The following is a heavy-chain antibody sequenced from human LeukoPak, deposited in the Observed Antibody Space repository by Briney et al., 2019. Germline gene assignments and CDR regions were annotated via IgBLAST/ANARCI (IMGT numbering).Heavy chain of an antibody. J-gene: IGHJ6*04. Sequence: SETLSLTCTVSGGSISSYYWSWIRQPPGKGLEWIGYIYYSGSTNYNPSLKSRVTISVDTSKNQFSLKLSSVTAADTAVYYCARAHRSIGYYGMDVWGKGTTVTVSS. D-gene: IGHD2-15*01. CDR2: IYYSGST. V-gene: IGHV4-59*01. CDR3: ARAHRSIGYYGMDV. CDR1: GGSISSYY.